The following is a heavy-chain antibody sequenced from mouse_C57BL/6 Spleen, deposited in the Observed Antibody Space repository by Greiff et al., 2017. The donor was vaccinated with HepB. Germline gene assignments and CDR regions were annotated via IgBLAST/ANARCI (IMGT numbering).Heavy chain of an antibody. CDR3: ARPSYYGPFDY. Sequence: EVKLVESGGGLVKPGGSLKLSCAASGFTFSSYTMSWVRQTPEKRLEWVATISGGGGNTYYPDSVKGRFTISRDNAKNTLYLQMSSLRAEDTALYYCARPSYYGPFDYWGQGTTLTVSS. J-gene: IGHJ2*01. CDR1: GFTFSSYT. V-gene: IGHV5-9*01. D-gene: IGHD2-10*01. CDR2: ISGGGGNT.